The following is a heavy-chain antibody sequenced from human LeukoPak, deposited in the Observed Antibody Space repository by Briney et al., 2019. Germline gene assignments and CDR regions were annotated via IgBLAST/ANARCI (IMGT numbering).Heavy chain of an antibody. CDR3: ARRMRSYGFTFDP. D-gene: IGHD5-18*01. CDR2: INHSGST. Sequence: PSETLSLTCAVYGGSFSGYYWSWIRQPPGKGLEWIGEINHSGSTNYNPSLKSRVTISVDTSKNQFSLKLSSVTAADTAVYYCARRMRSYGFTFDPWGQGTLVTVSS. CDR1: GGSFSGYY. J-gene: IGHJ5*02. V-gene: IGHV4-34*01.